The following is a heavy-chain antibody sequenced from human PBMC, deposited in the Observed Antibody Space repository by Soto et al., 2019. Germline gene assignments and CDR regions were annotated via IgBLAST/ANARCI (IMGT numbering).Heavy chain of an antibody. J-gene: IGHJ1*01. CDR3: ARVGSRDAYNYVLDQ. Sequence: QVQVVQSGAEVTKPGSSVKISCTASGRIFSSFPTSWVRQVPGQGLEWMGGVISASGSVTYAPKFQGRVTMTAVNSAGIGYMELTSLTSEDTAIYYCARVGSRDAYNYVLDQWGPGTMVTVSS. V-gene: IGHV1-69*06. CDR2: VISASGSV. CDR1: GRIFSSFP. D-gene: IGHD5-18*01.